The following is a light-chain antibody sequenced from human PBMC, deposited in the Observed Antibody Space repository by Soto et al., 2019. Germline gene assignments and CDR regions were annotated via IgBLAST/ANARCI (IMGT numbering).Light chain of an antibody. Sequence: QSALTQPASVSGSPGQSITISCTGTSSDVGSYNLVSWYQQHPGKAPKLMIYEGSKRPSGVSNRFSGSKSGNTASLTISGLQAEDGAYYYCCSYAGSRVVFGGGTQLTVL. J-gene: IGLJ2*01. V-gene: IGLV2-23*01. CDR1: SSDVGSYNL. CDR3: CSYAGSRVV. CDR2: EGS.